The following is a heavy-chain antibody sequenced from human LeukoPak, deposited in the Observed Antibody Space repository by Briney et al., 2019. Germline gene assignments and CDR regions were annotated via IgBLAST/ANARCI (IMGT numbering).Heavy chain of an antibody. CDR1: GYSFTNYW. CDR3: ARHVTYGASVAEYFQH. CDR2: IYPGDSNT. D-gene: IGHD4/OR15-4a*01. J-gene: IGHJ1*01. V-gene: IGHV5-51*01. Sequence: GESLKISCKCSGYSFTNYWIGWVRQMPGKGLEWMGVIYPGDSNTRYSPSFQGQVTISADKSISTAYLQWSSLTASDTAMYYCARHVTYGASVAEYFQHWGLGTLVTVSS.